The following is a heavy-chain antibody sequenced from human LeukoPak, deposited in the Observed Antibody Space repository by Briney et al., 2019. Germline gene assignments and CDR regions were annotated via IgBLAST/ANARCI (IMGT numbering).Heavy chain of an antibody. CDR2: ISYDGSNK. CDR1: GFTFSSYA. CDR3: ARYFVEYSSSIYYFDY. D-gene: IGHD6-6*01. V-gene: IGHV3-30-3*01. Sequence: GGSLRLSCAASGFTFSSYAMHWVRQAPGKGLEWVAVISYDGSNKYYADSVKGRFTISRDNSKNTLYLQMNSLRAEDTAVYYCARYFVEYSSSIYYFDYWGQGTLVTVSS. J-gene: IGHJ4*02.